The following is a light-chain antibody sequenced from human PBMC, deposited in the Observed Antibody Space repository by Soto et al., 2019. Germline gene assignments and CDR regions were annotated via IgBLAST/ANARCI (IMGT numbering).Light chain of an antibody. CDR2: EVT. V-gene: IGLV2-14*01. Sequence: QSVLTQPPSVSGAPGQRVTISCTGTISDVGGHGYVSWYQQHPGKAPKLMIYEVTYRPSGVSDRFSGSKSGNTASLTISGLQAEDEADYYCFSFTSHSSHYVFGTGTKLTVL. CDR3: FSFTSHSSHYV. CDR1: ISDVGGHGY. J-gene: IGLJ1*01.